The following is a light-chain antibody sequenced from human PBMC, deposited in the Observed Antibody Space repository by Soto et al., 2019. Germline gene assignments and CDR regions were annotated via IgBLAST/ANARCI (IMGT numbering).Light chain of an antibody. V-gene: IGLV2-23*01. CDR1: SSDVGSYNL. CDR2: EGS. J-gene: IGLJ2*01. CDR3: CSYATSSPVI. Sequence: QSALTQPASVSGSPRQSITISCTGTSSDVGSYNLVSWYQHHPGKAPKVMIYEGSKRPSGVSDRFAGSKSSNTASLTISGLQAEEEADYYCCSYATSSPVIFGGGTKLTVL.